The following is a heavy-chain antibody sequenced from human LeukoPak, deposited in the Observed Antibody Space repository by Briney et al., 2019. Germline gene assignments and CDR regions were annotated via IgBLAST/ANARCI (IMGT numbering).Heavy chain of an antibody. Sequence: SETLSLTCTVSGGSISSYYWSWIRQPPGRGLEWIGYIYYSGSTNYNPSLKSRVTISVDTSKNQFSLKLSSVTAADTAVYYCARVADYYDSSGYLQAAYFQHWGQGTLVTVSS. CDR2: IYYSGST. J-gene: IGHJ1*01. CDR3: ARVADYYDSSGYLQAAYFQH. D-gene: IGHD3-22*01. V-gene: IGHV4-59*01. CDR1: GGSISSYY.